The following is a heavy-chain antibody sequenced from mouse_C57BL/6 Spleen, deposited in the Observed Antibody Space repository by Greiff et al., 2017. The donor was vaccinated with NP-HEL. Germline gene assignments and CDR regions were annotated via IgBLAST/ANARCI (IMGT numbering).Heavy chain of an antibody. CDR1: GYTFTSYG. CDR3: ARSFYDYDKYYAMDY. CDR2: IYPRSGNT. V-gene: IGHV1-81*01. J-gene: IGHJ4*01. Sequence: VKLMESGAELARPGASVKLSCKASGYTFTSYGISWVKQRTGQGLEWIGEIYPRSGNTYYNEKFKGKATLTADKSSSTAYMELRSLTSEDSAVYFCARSFYDYDKYYAMDYWGQGTSVTVSS. D-gene: IGHD2-4*01.